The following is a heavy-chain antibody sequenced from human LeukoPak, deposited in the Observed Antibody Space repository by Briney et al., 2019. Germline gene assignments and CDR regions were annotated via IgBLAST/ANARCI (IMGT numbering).Heavy chain of an antibody. CDR2: ISKDGSIK. J-gene: IGHJ4*02. V-gene: IGHV3-30*07. CDR1: GFTFSRFS. CDR3: ARDTGVFDY. D-gene: IGHD2-8*01. Sequence: GRSLRLSCAASGFTFSRFSIHWVRQAPGKGLDWVAIISKDGSIKYYADSVKGRFTISRDNSENTVYPQMNSLTAEDTGIYYCARDTGVFDYWGQGTLVTVSS.